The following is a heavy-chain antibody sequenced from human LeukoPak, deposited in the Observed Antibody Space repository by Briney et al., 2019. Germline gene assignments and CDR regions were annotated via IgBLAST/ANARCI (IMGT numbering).Heavy chain of an antibody. CDR1: GFIFSSKS. Sequence: GGSLRLSCAASGFIFSSKSMNWVRQAPGKGLEWVSYVSYGSGTIYYADSVKGRFTISRDNAKNSLYLQMNSLRDEDTAVYYCARDFSPGQRFYFDYWGQGTLVTVSS. V-gene: IGHV3-48*02. D-gene: IGHD6-25*01. CDR3: ARDFSPGQRFYFDY. J-gene: IGHJ4*02. CDR2: VSYGSGTI.